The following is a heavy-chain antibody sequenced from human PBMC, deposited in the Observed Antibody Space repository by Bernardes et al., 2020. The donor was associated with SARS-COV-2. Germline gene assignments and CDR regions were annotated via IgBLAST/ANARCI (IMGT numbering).Heavy chain of an antibody. Sequence: SETLSLTCTVSGGSIGSGGFYWSWIRQHPGKGLEWIAYIHDSGSTYYNPSLKSRVTISLDTSKNQFSLKLSSVTAADTALYHCARGGGSYKGDAFDIWGQETMVTVSS. D-gene: IGHD3-10*01. V-gene: IGHV4-31*03. CDR3: ARGGGSYKGDAFDI. J-gene: IGHJ3*02. CDR1: GGSIGSGGFY. CDR2: IHDSGST.